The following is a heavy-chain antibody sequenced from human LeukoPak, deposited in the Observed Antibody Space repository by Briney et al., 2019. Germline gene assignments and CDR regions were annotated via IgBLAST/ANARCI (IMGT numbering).Heavy chain of an antibody. CDR1: GFTFSSYA. CDR2: ISGSGGST. V-gene: IGHV3-23*01. D-gene: IGHD3-22*01. J-gene: IGHJ4*02. Sequence: GGSLRLSCAASGFTFSSYAMSWVRQAPGKGLEWVSAISGSGGSTYYADSAKGRFTISRDNSKNTLYLQMNSLRAEDTAVYYCAKGSYYDSSGYLSYSNFDYWGQGTLVTVSS. CDR3: AKGSYYDSSGYLSYSNFDY.